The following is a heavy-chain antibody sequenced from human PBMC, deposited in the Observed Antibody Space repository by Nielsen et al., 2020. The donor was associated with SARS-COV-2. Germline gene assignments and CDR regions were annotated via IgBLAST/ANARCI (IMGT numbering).Heavy chain of an antibody. CDR1: GFTFDDYA. CDR3: AKLAAAATDDAFDI. D-gene: IGHD6-13*01. J-gene: IGHJ3*02. Sequence: SLKISCAASGFTFDDYAKHWVRQAPGKGLEWVSGISWNSGSIGYADSVKGRFTISRDNAKNSLYLQMNSLRAEDTALYYCAKLAAAATDDAFDIWGQGTMVTVSS. CDR2: ISWNSGSI. V-gene: IGHV3-9*01.